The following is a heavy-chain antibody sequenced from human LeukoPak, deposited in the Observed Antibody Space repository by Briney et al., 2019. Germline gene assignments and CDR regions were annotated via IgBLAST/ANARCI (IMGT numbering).Heavy chain of an antibody. D-gene: IGHD1-26*01. V-gene: IGHV3-23*01. CDR1: GFTFSSYA. CDR2: ISGSGGGT. J-gene: IGHJ4*02. CDR3: AKDPRGSGNYIDY. Sequence: GGSLRLSCAASGFTFSSYAMSWVRQAPGKGLEWVSVISGSGGGTYYADSVKGRFTISRDNSKNTLHLQMSTLRAEDTAIYYCAKDPRGSGNYIDYWGQGTLVTVSS.